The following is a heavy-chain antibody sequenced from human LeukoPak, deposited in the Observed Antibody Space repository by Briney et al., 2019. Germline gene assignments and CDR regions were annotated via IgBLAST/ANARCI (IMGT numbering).Heavy chain of an antibody. CDR1: GYTFINYG. D-gene: IGHD3-10*01. J-gene: IGHJ6*02. V-gene: IGHV1-18*01. CDR2: ISVYNSDT. CDR3: ARDGASWRASLITFYYDAMDV. Sequence: AASVTVSCKSSGYTFINYGISWVRQAPGQGLEWMGWISVYNSDTNYEHKFQGRVTMTTDTSTNTAYMELRSLRSDDTAVYYGARDGASWRASLITFYYDAMDVWGQGTTVTVSS.